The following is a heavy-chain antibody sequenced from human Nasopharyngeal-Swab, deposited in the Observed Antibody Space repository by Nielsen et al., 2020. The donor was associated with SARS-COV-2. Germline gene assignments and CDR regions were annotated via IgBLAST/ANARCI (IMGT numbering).Heavy chain of an antibody. J-gene: IGHJ5*02. Sequence: IRQPPGKGLEWIGYIYYSGSTYYNPSLKSRVTISVDTSKNQFSLKLSSVTAADTAVYYCASSAVVANINGWFDPWGQGTLVTVSS. D-gene: IGHD5-12*01. V-gene: IGHV4-31*02. CDR3: ASSAVVANINGWFDP. CDR2: IYYSGST.